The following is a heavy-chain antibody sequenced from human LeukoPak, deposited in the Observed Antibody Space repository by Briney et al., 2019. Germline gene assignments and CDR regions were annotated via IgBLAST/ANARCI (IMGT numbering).Heavy chain of an antibody. CDR1: GYSISSGYY. D-gene: IGHD4-11*01. CDR3: ARGPSKVTSDY. J-gene: IGHJ4*02. CDR2: IYHSGST. Sequence: PSETLSLTCTVSGYSISSGYYWGWIRQPPGKGLEWIGSIYHSGSTYYNPSLESRVTISVDTSKNQFSLKLSSVTAADTAVYYCARGPSKVTSDYWGQGTLVTVSS. V-gene: IGHV4-38-2*02.